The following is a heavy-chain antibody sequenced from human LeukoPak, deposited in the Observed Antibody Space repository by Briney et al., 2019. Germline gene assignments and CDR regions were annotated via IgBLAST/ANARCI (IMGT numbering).Heavy chain of an antibody. Sequence: GGSLRLSCAASGFTFSSYGMHWVRQAPGKGLEWVAVIWYDGSNKYYADSVKGRFTISRDNAKNSLYLQMNSLRAEDTAVYYCARLTVLDYWGQGTLVTVSS. CDR3: ARLTVLDY. V-gene: IGHV3-33*01. CDR1: GFTFSSYG. D-gene: IGHD1-20*01. CDR2: IWYDGSNK. J-gene: IGHJ4*02.